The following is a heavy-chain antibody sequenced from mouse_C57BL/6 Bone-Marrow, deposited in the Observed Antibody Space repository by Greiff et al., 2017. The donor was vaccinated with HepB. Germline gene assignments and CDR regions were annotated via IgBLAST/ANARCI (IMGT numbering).Heavy chain of an antibody. CDR1: GYTFTSYW. V-gene: IGHV1-69*01. Sequence: QVQLQQPGAELLMPGASVKLSCKASGYTFTSYWMHWVKQRPGQGLEWIGEIDPSDSYTNYNQKFKGKSTLTVDKSSSTAYMQLSSLTSEDSAVYYCARWDYLWYFDVWGTGTTVTVSS. D-gene: IGHD4-1*01. CDR2: IDPSDSYT. J-gene: IGHJ1*03. CDR3: ARWDYLWYFDV.